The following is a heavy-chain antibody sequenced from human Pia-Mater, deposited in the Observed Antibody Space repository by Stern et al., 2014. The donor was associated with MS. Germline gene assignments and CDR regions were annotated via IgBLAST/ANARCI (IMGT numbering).Heavy chain of an antibody. D-gene: IGHD2-21*01. CDR1: GFTFSSYS. V-gene: IGHV3-21*01. Sequence: MQLVQSGGGLVKPGGSLRLSCAASGFTFSSYSMNWVRQAPGKGLEWVSSISSSSSYIYYADSVKGRFTISRDNAKNSLYLQMNSLRAEDTAVYYCASETPFCGLDYYYGMDVWGQGTTVTVSS. J-gene: IGHJ6*02. CDR2: ISSSSSYI. CDR3: ASETPFCGLDYYYGMDV.